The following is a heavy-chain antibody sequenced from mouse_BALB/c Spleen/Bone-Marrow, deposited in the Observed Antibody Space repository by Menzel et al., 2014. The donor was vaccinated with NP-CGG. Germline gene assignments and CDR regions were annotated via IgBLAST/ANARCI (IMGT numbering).Heavy chain of an antibody. CDR3: AREGGAFAGFVY. Sequence: DVMLVESGGGLVQPGGSRKLSCAASGFTFSSFGMHWVRQAPEKGLEWVAYISSGSSTFYYADKVKGRFTVSRDKPKNTLFRQMTGLRSEDTAMYYGAREGGAFAGFVYWGQGTTLTVSS. CDR2: ISSGSSTF. D-gene: IGHD1-1*02. J-gene: IGHJ2*01. V-gene: IGHV5-17*02. CDR1: GFTFSSFG.